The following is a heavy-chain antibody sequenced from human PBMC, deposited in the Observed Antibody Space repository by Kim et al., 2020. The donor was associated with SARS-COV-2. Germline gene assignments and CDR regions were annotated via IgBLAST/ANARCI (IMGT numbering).Heavy chain of an antibody. V-gene: IGHV3-9*01. J-gene: IGHJ4*02. Sequence: GGSLRLSCAASGFTFDDYAMHWVRQAPGKGLEWVSGISWNSGSIGYADSVKGRFTISRDNAKNSLYLQMNSLRAEDTALYYCAKGDSSGYYLSVFDYWGQGTLVTVSS. CDR2: ISWNSGSI. CDR3: AKGDSSGYYLSVFDY. D-gene: IGHD3-22*01. CDR1: GFTFDDYA.